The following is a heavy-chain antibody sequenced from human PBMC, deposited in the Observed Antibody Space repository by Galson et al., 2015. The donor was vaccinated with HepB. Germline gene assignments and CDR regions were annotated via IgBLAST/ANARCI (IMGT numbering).Heavy chain of an antibody. J-gene: IGHJ4*02. CDR2: IFPIFGTA. V-gene: IGHV1-69*13. D-gene: IGHD3-22*01. CDR3: ATVPLYYYGSGGRPYYFNY. CDR1: GGTFKTYA. Sequence: SVKVSCKASGGTFKTYAISWVRQAPGHGLEWMGGIFPIFGTANYAQSFQGRVTIIADASTSTVYMELSSLRSEDTAVYYCATVPLYYYGSGGRPYYFNYWGQGTLVTVSS.